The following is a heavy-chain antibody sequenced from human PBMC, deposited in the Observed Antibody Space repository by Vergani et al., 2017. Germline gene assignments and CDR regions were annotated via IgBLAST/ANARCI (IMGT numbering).Heavy chain of an antibody. Sequence: QVQLQESGPGLVKPSQTLSLTCTVSGGSISSGSYYWSWIRQPAGKGLEWIGRIYTSGSTNYNPSLKSRVTISVDTSKNQFSLKLSSVTAADTAVYSCARGYSSSWFDPYYYGMDGWGQGTTVTVSS. CDR2: IYTSGST. J-gene: IGHJ6*02. V-gene: IGHV4-61*02. CDR1: GGSISSGSYY. CDR3: ARGYSSSWFDPYYYGMDG. D-gene: IGHD6-13*01.